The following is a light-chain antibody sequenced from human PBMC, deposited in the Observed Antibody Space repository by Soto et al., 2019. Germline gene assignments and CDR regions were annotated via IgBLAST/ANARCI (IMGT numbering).Light chain of an antibody. CDR1: SSNIGNDY. V-gene: IGLV1-51*02. J-gene: IGLJ3*02. Sequence: QSVLTQPPSMSAVPGQKVTISCSGSSSNIGNDYASWYQQLPGTAPKLLIYENYKRPSGIPDRFSGSKSGTSATLDITGLQTGDEADYYCGTWDSSLTAGVFGGGTKLTVL. CDR3: GTWDSSLTAGV. CDR2: ENY.